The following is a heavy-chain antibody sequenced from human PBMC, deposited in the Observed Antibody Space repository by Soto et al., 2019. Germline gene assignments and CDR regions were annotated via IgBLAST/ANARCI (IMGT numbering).Heavy chain of an antibody. CDR1: GFTFSSYG. V-gene: IGHV3-30*18. D-gene: IGHD1-26*01. CDR3: AKDGIVGDTGGNYYYYGMDV. Sequence: GGSLRLSCAASGFTFSSYGMHWVRQAPGKGLEWVAVISYDGSNKYYADSVKGRFTISRDNSKNTLYLQMNSLRAEDTAVYYCAKDGIVGDTGGNYYYYGMDVWGQGTTVTVSS. CDR2: ISYDGSNK. J-gene: IGHJ6*02.